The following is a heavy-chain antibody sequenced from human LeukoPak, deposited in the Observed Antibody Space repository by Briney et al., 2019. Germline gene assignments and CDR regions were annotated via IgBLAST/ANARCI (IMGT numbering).Heavy chain of an antibody. J-gene: IGHJ5*02. CDR1: GYTFTGYY. CDR2: INPNSGGT. Sequence: ASVKVSCKASGYTFTGYYIHWVRQAPGQGLQWMGWINPNSGGTSYAQKFQGRVTMTRDTSISTAYMELSRLRSDDTAVYYCARGGWGWFDPWGQGTLVTVSS. V-gene: IGHV1-2*02. D-gene: IGHD3-16*01. CDR3: ARGGWGWFDP.